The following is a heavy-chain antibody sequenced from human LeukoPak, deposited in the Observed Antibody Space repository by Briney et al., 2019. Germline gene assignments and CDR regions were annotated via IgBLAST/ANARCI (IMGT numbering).Heavy chain of an antibody. D-gene: IGHD3-16*01. Sequence: SETLSLTCTVSGGPLSSYYWSWIRQPPGKGLEWIGYIYYSGSTNYNPSLKSRVTISVDTSKNQFSLKLSSVTAADTAVYYCARETSQKGAHYMDVWGKGTTVTISS. CDR1: GGPLSSYY. J-gene: IGHJ6*03. CDR2: IYYSGST. V-gene: IGHV4-59*01. CDR3: ARETSQKGAHYMDV.